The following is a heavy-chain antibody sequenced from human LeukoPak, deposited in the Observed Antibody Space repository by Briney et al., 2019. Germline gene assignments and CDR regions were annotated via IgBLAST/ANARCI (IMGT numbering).Heavy chain of an antibody. CDR3: ARAGHYYDSSGYYYD. Sequence: ASVKVSCKASGGTFSSYAISWVRQAPGQGLEWMGGIIPNFGTANYAQKFQGRVTITTDESTSTAYMELSSLRSEDTAMYYCARAGHYYDSSGYYYDWGQGTLVTVSS. J-gene: IGHJ4*02. CDR2: IIPNFGTA. D-gene: IGHD3-22*01. CDR1: GGTFSSYA. V-gene: IGHV1-69*05.